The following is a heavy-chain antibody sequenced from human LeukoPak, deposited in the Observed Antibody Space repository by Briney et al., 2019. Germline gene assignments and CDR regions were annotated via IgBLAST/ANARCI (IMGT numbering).Heavy chain of an antibody. D-gene: IGHD5-18*01. V-gene: IGHV4-34*01. Sequence: SETLSLTCAVYGGXFSGYYWSWIRQPPGKGLEWIGEINHSGSTNYNPSLKSRVTISVDTSKNQFSLKLSSVTAADTAVYYCARVGYSYGYYWGQGTLVTVSS. CDR3: ARVGYSYGYY. CDR2: INHSGST. CDR1: GGXFSGYY. J-gene: IGHJ4*02.